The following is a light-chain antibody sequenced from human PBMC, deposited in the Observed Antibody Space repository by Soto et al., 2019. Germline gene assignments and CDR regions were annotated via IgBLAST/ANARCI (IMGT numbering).Light chain of an antibody. CDR2: GAS. Sequence: EIVLTQSPATLSLSPGERAALSCRASQSVSSYLAWYQQKPGQAPRLLIYGASSRATGIPDRFSGSGSGTDFILTISRLEPEDFAVYCCQHYGTSPPFTFGRGTKVDIK. CDR1: QSVSSY. V-gene: IGKV3-20*01. CDR3: QHYGTSPPFT. J-gene: IGKJ2*01.